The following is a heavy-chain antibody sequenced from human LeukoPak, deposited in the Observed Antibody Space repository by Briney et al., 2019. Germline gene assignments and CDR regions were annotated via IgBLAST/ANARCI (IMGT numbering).Heavy chain of an antibody. CDR1: GGSISSYY. CDR3: ATDRLGIVDAFDI. D-gene: IGHD1-26*01. J-gene: IGHJ3*02. V-gene: IGHV4-59*01. CDR2: IYYSGST. Sequence: SETLSLTCTGSGGSISSYYWSWIRQPPGKGLEWIGYIYYSGSTNYNPSLKSRVTISVDTSKNQFSLKLSSVTAADTAVYYCATDRLGIVDAFDIWGQGTMVTVSS.